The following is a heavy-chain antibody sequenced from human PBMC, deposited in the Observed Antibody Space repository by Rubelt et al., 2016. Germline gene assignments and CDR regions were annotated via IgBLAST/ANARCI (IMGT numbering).Heavy chain of an antibody. J-gene: IGHJ4*02. CDR3: AIYDCWSGYYLDY. CDR1: GYSFTSYW. CDR2: MDPSDPYT. D-gene: IGHD3-3*01. Sequence: EVQLVQSGAEVKKPGESLRISCKGSGYSFTSYWISWVRQMPGKGLEWMGRMDPSDPYTNYSPSFQGHGPISAEKSLSTAYLQWSSLKASDTAMYYCAIYDCWSGYYLDYWGQGTLVTVSS. V-gene: IGHV5-10-1*03.